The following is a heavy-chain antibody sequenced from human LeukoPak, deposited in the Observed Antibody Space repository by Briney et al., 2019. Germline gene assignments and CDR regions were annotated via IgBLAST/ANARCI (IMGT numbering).Heavy chain of an antibody. D-gene: IGHD2-2*01. CDR3: ARGSSLPGDIVVVPAAQGYYYYMDV. Sequence: PSETLSLTCAVSGGSFSDYYWNWIRQPPGKGLEWIGEINHSGSTNYNPYPKSRVTISVDTSKKHFSLKLCSVTAADSAVYYCARGSSLPGDIVVVPAAQGYYYYMDVWGKGTTVTVSS. CDR1: GGSFSDYY. V-gene: IGHV4-34*01. CDR2: INHSGST. J-gene: IGHJ6*03.